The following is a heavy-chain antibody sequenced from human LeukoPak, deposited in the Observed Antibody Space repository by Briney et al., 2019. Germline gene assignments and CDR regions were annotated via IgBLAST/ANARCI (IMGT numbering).Heavy chain of an antibody. D-gene: IGHD6-13*01. J-gene: IGHJ4*02. CDR1: GGSISSGGYY. V-gene: IGHV4-31*03. CDR2: IYYSGST. Sequence: SQTLSLTCTVSGGSISSGGYYWSWIRQHPGKGLEWIGYIYYSGSTYYNPSLKSRVTISVDTSKNQFSLKLSSVTAADTAVYYCARYTLNPRLRIAAADFSFDYWGQGTLVTVSS. CDR3: ARYTLNPRLRIAAADFSFDY.